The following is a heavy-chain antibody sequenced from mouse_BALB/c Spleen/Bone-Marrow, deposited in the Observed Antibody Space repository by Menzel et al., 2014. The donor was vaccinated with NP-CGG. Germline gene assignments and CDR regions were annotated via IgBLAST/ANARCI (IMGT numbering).Heavy chain of an antibody. V-gene: IGHV5-6-3*01. CDR1: GFTFSSYG. J-gene: IGHJ2*01. Sequence: EVKLQESGGGLVQPGGSLKLSCAASGFTFSSYGMSWVRQTPDKRLELVATINNNDGNTYYPDSVKGRFTISRDNAKNTLYLQMSSLKSEDTAMYYCARDNYGSRFDYWGQGTTLTVSS. CDR2: INNNDGNT. CDR3: ARDNYGSRFDY. D-gene: IGHD1-1*01.